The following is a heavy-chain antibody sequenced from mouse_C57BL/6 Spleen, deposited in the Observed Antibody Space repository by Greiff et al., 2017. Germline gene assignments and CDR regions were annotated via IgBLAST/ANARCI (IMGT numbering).Heavy chain of an antibody. V-gene: IGHV1-69*01. CDR1: GYTFTSYW. CDR3: ARRRRNGNYGYFDV. Sequence: VQLQQPGAELVMPGASVKLSCKASGYTFTSYWMHWVKQRPGQGLEWIGEIDPSDSYTNYNQKFKGKSTFTVDKSSSTAYMQRSSLTSEDSAVYYCARRRRNGNYGYFDVWGTGTTVTVSS. D-gene: IGHD2-1*01. CDR2: IDPSDSYT. J-gene: IGHJ1*03.